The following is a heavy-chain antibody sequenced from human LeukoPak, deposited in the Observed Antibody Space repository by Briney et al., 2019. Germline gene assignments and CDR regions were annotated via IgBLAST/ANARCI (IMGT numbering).Heavy chain of an antibody. CDR3: ARGPRDQTWFDP. CDR2: IYYSGST. CDR1: GGSISSYH. Sequence: SETLSLTCTVSGGSISSYHWNWIRQPPGKGLEWIGYIYYSGSTNYNPSLRSRVTISVDTSKNRFSLKVSSVTAADTAVYYCARGPRDQTWFDPWGQGTRVTVSS. D-gene: IGHD2-2*01. J-gene: IGHJ5*02. V-gene: IGHV4-59*01.